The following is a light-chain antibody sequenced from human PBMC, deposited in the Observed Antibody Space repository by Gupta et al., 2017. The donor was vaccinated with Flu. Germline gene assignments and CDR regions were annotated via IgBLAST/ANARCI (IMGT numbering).Light chain of an antibody. CDR3: MQGTHWPRT. V-gene: IGKV2-30*01. Sequence: DVVMTQSPLSLPVTLGQPASISCRSSQSLVYSDGNTYLSWFHQRPGQSPRRLIYKVSNRDPGVPDRFSGSGSDTDFSLKISSVEAEDVGVYYCMQGTHWPRTFGQGTKVEIK. CDR1: QSLVYSDGNTY. J-gene: IGKJ1*01. CDR2: KVS.